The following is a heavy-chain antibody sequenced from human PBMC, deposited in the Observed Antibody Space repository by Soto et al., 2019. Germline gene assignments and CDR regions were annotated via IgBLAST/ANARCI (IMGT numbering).Heavy chain of an antibody. CDR3: ARAPRFSYDYSIIRLDYYYYGMDV. CDR2: ISAYNGNT. J-gene: IGHJ6*02. V-gene: IGHV1-18*01. CDR1: GYTFTGYG. Sequence: ASVKVSCKASGYTFTGYGISWVRQAPGQGLEWMGWISAYNGNTNYAQKLQGRVTMTTDTSTSTAYMELRSLRSDDTAVYYCARAPRFSYDYSIIRLDYYYYGMDVWGQGTTVTVSS. D-gene: IGHD4-4*01.